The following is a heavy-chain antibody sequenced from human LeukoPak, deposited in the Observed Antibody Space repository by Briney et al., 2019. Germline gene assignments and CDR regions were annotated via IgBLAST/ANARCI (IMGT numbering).Heavy chain of an antibody. CDR1: GGSLSEYY. Sequence: SETLSLTCAVYGGSLSEYYWSWIRQPPGKGLEWIGEINPSGSTNYNASLKSRVTISVDTSKNQYSLRLSSVTAADTAVYYCAPRGDIEHSYGYGKSFDPWGQGTRVTVSS. CDR3: APRGDIEHSYGYGKSFDP. D-gene: IGHD5-18*01. J-gene: IGHJ5*02. V-gene: IGHV4-34*01. CDR2: INPSGST.